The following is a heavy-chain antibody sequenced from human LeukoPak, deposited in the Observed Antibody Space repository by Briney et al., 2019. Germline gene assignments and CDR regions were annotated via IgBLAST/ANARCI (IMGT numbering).Heavy chain of an antibody. CDR3: ARGWGDYNFWSGSYKD. V-gene: IGHV1-69*02. D-gene: IGHD3-3*01. CDR1: GGAFSSNT. Sequence: SVKVSCKASGGAFSSNTISWVRQAPGQGLEWMGRIIPMLAIPNYAQKFQGRVMITADKSTTTAYMELSSLRSEDTAVYYCARGWGDYNFWSGSYKDWGQGTLVTVSS. CDR2: IIPMLAIP. J-gene: IGHJ4*02.